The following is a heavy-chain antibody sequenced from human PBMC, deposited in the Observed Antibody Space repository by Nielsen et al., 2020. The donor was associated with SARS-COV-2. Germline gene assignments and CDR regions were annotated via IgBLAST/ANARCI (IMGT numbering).Heavy chain of an antibody. Sequence: WVRQAPGQGLEWMGWINPNSGGTNYAQKLQGRVTMTTDTSTSTAYMELRSLRSDDTAVYYCARILGYTMVRGEYGAHYYYYYGMDVWGQGTTVTVSS. CDR3: ARILGYTMVRGEYGAHYYYYYGMDV. J-gene: IGHJ6*02. V-gene: IGHV1-18*01. D-gene: IGHD3-10*01. CDR2: INPNSGGT.